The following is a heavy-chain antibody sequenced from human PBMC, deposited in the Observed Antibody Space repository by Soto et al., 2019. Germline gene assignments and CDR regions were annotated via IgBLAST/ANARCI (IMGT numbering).Heavy chain of an antibody. CDR2: IYYSGST. V-gene: IGHV4-59*01. D-gene: IGHD2-2*02. J-gene: IGHJ5*02. Sequence: SATLSLTCTVSGGSISSYYWSWIRQPPGKGLEWIGYIYYSGSTNYNPSLKSRVTISVDTSKNQFSLKLSSVTAADTAVYYCARVYMWWFDPWGQGTLVTVSS. CDR1: GGSISSYY. CDR3: ARVYMWWFDP.